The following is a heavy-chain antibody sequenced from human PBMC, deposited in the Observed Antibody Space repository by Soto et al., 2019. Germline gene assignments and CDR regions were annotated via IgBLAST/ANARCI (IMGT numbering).Heavy chain of an antibody. CDR1: GLTFSTYR. V-gene: IGHV3-74*01. CDR2: IKSDGTVT. CDR3: ARENYDFWSGYYLDY. D-gene: IGHD3-3*01. Sequence: EVQLVESGGGLVQPGGSLRLSCVVSGLTFSTYRMHWVRQAPGKGLVWVSHIKSDGTVTHYTDSVRGRFIISRDNAKNTLFLQMNSLRAEDTAVYYCARENYDFWSGYYLDYWGQGTLVTVSS. J-gene: IGHJ4*02.